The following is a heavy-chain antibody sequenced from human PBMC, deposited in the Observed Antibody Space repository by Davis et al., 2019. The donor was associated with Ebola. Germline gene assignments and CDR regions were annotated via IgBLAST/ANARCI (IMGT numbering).Heavy chain of an antibody. D-gene: IGHD3-22*01. CDR3: ARGQRITMIVIPVGFYFDY. CDR1: GGSISTYY. Sequence: MPSETLSLTFTVSGGSISTYYWSWIRQPPGKGLEWIGYIYYSGSTNYNPSLKSRVTISVDTSKNQFSLKLSSVTAADTAVYYCARGQRITMIVIPVGFYFDYWGQGTLVTVSS. J-gene: IGHJ4*02. V-gene: IGHV4-59*12. CDR2: IYYSGST.